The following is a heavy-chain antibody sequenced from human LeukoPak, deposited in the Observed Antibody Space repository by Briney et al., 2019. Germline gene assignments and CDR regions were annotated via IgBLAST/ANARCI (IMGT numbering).Heavy chain of an antibody. D-gene: IGHD6-19*01. CDR3: AREYSSGWRSWFDP. J-gene: IGHJ5*02. CDR2: INDSENT. Sequence: GSLRLSCAASGFTFSSYAMSWIRQPPGKGLEWIGEINDSENTNYNPSLKSRVTMSVDTSKNQFSLKLSSVTAADTAVYYCAREYSSGWRSWFDPWGQGTLVTVSS. V-gene: IGHV4-34*01. CDR1: GFTFSSYA.